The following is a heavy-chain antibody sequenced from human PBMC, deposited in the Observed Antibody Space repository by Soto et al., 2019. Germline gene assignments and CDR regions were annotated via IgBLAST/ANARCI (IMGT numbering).Heavy chain of an antibody. J-gene: IGHJ5*02. Sequence: KGRGASVKVSCKAYGYTFTSYGISWVRQAPGQGLEWMGWISAYNGNTNYAQKLQGRVTMTTDTSTSTAYMELRSLRSDDTAVYYCARALAAAGSFDPWGQGTLVTVSS. D-gene: IGHD6-13*01. V-gene: IGHV1-18*01. CDR2: ISAYNGNT. CDR3: ARALAAAGSFDP. CDR1: GYTFTSYG.